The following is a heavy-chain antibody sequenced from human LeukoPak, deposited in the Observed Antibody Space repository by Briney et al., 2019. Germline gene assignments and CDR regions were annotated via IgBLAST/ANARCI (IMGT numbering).Heavy chain of an antibody. CDR1: GGSISTYY. J-gene: IGHJ5*02. D-gene: IGHD2-15*01. CDR3: ARSVGIWFGDSSGGGCYSTWFDP. Sequence: SETLSLTCTVSGGSISTYYWSWIRQPPGKGLEWIGYIYYSGSTNYNPSLKSRVTISVDTSNNQFSLNLSSVTAADTAVYHCARSVGIWFGDSSGGGCYSTWFDPWGQGTLVTVSS. CDR2: IYYSGST. V-gene: IGHV4-59*01.